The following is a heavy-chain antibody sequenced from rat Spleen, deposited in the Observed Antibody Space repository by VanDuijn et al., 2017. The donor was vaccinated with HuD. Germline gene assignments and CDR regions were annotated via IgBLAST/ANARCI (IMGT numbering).Heavy chain of an antibody. D-gene: IGHD1-1*01. V-gene: IGHV2-13*01. Sequence: QVQLKESGPGLMQPSETLSLTCTVSGFSLSSYGVIWVRQPPGKGLEWMGVIWANGNTNYNSALKSRLSISRDTSKNQVFLKMNSLQTDDTASYYCARDGYYSGFWYFDFLGPGTMGTVSS. J-gene: IGHJ1*01. CDR3: ARDGYYSGFWYFDF. CDR1: GFSLSSYG. CDR2: IWANGNT.